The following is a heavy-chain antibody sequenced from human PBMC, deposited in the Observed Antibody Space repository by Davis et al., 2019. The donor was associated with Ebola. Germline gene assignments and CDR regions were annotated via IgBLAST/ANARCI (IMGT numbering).Heavy chain of an antibody. CDR3: ARSYGLD. Sequence: GESLKISCAASGFTFSSYWMSWVRQAPGKGLEWVAVISYDGSNKYYADSVKGRFTISRDNSKNTLYLQMNSLRAEDTAVYYCARSYGLDWGQGTLVTVSS. J-gene: IGHJ4*02. CDR2: ISYDGSNK. CDR1: GFTFSSYW. V-gene: IGHV3-30-3*01. D-gene: IGHD5-18*01.